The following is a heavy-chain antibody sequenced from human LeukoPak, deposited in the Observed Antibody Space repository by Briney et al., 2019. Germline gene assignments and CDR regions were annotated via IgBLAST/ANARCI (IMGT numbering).Heavy chain of an antibody. J-gene: IGHJ1*01. CDR1: GLTFSSYS. D-gene: IGHD3-10*01. CDR2: ISSSSTTI. V-gene: IGHV3-48*01. Sequence: GGSLRLSCAASGLTFSSYSMNWVRQAPGQGLEWASYISSSSTTIYYADSVKGRFTISRDNAKNSLYLQMNSLRAEDTAVYYCAKGSSDGSGSERYWGQGTLATVSS. CDR3: AKGSSDGSGSERY.